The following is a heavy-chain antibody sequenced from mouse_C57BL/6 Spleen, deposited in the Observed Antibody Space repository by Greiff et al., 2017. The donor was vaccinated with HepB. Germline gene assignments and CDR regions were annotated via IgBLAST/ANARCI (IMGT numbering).Heavy chain of an antibody. J-gene: IGHJ4*01. V-gene: IGHV2-6-1*01. CDR1: GFSLTSYG. D-gene: IGHD1-1*01. Sequence: VQLQESGPGLVAPSQSLSITCTVSGFSLTSYGVHWVRQPPGKGLEWLVVIWSDGSTTYNSALKSRLSISKDNSKSQVFLKMNSLQTDDTAMYYCARHTSPYYYGSSYDAMDYWGQVTSVTVSS. CDR2: IWSDGST. CDR3: ARHTSPYYYGSSYDAMDY.